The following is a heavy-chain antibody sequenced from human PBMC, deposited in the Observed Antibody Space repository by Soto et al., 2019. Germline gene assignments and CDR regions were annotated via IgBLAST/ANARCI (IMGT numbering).Heavy chain of an antibody. CDR3: ARASGYDFWSGYYFGTYYFDY. J-gene: IGHJ4*02. V-gene: IGHV4-59*01. D-gene: IGHD3-3*01. CDR1: GGCISSYY. CDR2: IYYSGST. Sequence: PSETLSLTCTVSGGCISSYYWSWIRQPPGKGLEWIGYIYYSGSTNYNPSLNSRVTRSVDTSKNQFSLKLSSVTAADTAVYYCARASGYDFWSGYYFGTYYFDYWGQGTLVTVSS.